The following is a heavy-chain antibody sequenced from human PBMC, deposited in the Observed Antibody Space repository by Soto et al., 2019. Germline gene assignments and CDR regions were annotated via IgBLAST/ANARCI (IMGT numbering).Heavy chain of an antibody. CDR2: ISSSSSTI. CDR1: GFTFSSYS. J-gene: IGHJ5*02. Sequence: GGSLRLSCAASGFTFSSYSMNWVRQAPGKGLEWVSYISSSSSTIYYADSVKGRFTISRDNAKNSLYLQMNSLRDEDTAVYYCARECTRGGFLNWFAPWGQGTLVPVSS. V-gene: IGHV3-48*02. D-gene: IGHD3-10*01. CDR3: ARECTRGGFLNWFAP.